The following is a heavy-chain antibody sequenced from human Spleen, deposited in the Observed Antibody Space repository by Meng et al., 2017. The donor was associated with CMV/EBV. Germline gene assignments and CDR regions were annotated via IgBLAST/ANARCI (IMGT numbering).Heavy chain of an antibody. CDR2: IYYTGGT. Sequence: SETLSLTCTVSGGSISGSTYYWGWIRQPPGKGLEWIGSIYYTGGTYYSPALKSRVTVSVDTSKNQFSLHLTSVTAADTALYYCASHDFWRGYYFDYWGQGMLVTVSS. CDR3: ASHDFWRGYYFDY. J-gene: IGHJ4*02. CDR1: GGSISGSTYY. V-gene: IGHV4-39*07. D-gene: IGHD3-3*01.